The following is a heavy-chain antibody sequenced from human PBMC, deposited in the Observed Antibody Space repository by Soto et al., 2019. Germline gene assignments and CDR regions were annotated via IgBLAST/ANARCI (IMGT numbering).Heavy chain of an antibody. CDR3: ARALQIGAPRLRAFDV. Sequence: EVQLEESGGGLVHPGGSLRLSCAGSGFTLSSHDMHWVRQVTGNGLEWVSAIGFAGDTYYSDSVEGRFTISREDARNSLDLQISSLRVEATAVYYCARALQIGAPRLRAFDVWGLGTRVIVSS. D-gene: IGHD6-6*01. CDR2: IGFAGDT. V-gene: IGHV3-13*01. J-gene: IGHJ3*01. CDR1: GFTLSSHD.